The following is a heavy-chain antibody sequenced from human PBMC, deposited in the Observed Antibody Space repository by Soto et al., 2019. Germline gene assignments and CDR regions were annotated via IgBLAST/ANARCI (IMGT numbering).Heavy chain of an antibody. CDR3: AGSSSKVIDY. CDR2: IWYDGSNK. Sequence: VAVIWYDGSNKYYADSVKGRFTISRDNSKNTLYLQMNSLRAEDTAVYYCAGSSSKVIDYWGQGTLVTVSS. V-gene: IGHV3-33*01. J-gene: IGHJ4*02. D-gene: IGHD6-6*01.